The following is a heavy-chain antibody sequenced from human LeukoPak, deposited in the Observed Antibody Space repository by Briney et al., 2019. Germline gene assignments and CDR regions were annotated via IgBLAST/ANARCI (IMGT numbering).Heavy chain of an antibody. J-gene: IGHJ4*02. Sequence: PGGSLRLSCAASGFTVSSNYMSWVRQAPGKGLEWVSVIYSGGSTYYADSVKGRFTISRDNSKNTLYLQMNSLRAEDTAVYYCARVVAGLCFGALFFDYWGQGTLVTVSS. CDR3: ARVVAGLCFGALFFDY. CDR1: GFTVSSNY. CDR2: IYSGGST. V-gene: IGHV3-66*01. D-gene: IGHD3-10*01.